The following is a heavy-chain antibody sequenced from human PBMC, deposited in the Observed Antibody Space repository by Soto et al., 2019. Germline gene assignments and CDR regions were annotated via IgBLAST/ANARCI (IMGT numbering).Heavy chain of an antibody. CDR2: IYYSGST. Sequence: SETLSLTCTVSGGSISSGGYYWGWIRQHPGKGLEWSGYIYYSGSTYYNPSLKSRVTISVDTSKNQFSLKLSSVTAADTAVYYCARGVKRGQQLKNWFDPWGQGTLVTVSS. D-gene: IGHD6-13*01. CDR3: ARGVKRGQQLKNWFDP. CDR1: GGSISSGGYY. J-gene: IGHJ5*02. V-gene: IGHV4-31*03.